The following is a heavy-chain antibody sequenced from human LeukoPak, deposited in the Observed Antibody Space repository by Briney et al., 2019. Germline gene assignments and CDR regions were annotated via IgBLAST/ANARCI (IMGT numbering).Heavy chain of an antibody. CDR3: ARKIYGSENYIDY. CDR2: LSSSGNMI. Sequence: PGGSLRLSCAASGFTFSLYSMNWVRQAPGMGLEWVAYLSSSGNMIYYSDSVKGRFTISRDNAKNSVYLQMNSLRAEDTAVYYCARKIYGSENYIDYWGQGTLVTVSS. CDR1: GFTFSLYS. V-gene: IGHV3-48*04. J-gene: IGHJ4*02. D-gene: IGHD3-10*01.